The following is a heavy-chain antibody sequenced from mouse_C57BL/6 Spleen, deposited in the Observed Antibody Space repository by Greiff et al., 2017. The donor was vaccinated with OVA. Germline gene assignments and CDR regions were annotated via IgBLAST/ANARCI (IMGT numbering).Heavy chain of an antibody. V-gene: IGHV1-9*01. CDR1: GYTFTGYW. J-gene: IGHJ4*01. Sequence: VQLQQSGAELMKPGASVKLSCKATGYTFTGYWIEWVKQRPGHGLEWIGEILPGSGSTNYNAKFKGKATFTADTSSNTAYMQLSSLTTEDSAIYYCARSRDAMDYWGQGTSVTVSS. CDR3: ARSRDAMDY. CDR2: ILPGSGST.